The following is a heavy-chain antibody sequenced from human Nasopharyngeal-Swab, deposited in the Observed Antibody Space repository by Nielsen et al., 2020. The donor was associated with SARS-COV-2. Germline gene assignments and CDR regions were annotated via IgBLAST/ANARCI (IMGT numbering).Heavy chain of an antibody. CDR3: ARDYYDNYDSDY. Sequence: WVRQAPGQGLEWVGCINPYSGDTKYAQKFQGRVTVIRDTSRSTAYIELSRLRSDDTAVYYCARDYYDNYDSDYWGQGTLVTVSS. D-gene: IGHD3-22*01. J-gene: IGHJ4*02. V-gene: IGHV1-2*02. CDR2: INPYSGDT.